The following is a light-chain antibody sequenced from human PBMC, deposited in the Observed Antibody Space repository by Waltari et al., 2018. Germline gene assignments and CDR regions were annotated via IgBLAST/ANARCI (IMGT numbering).Light chain of an antibody. CDR1: KSVSSN. J-gene: IGKJ2*01. Sequence: EIVMTQSPATLSVSPGDRATLSCRASKSVSSNLAWYQQKPGQAPTLLIHGSSTRATGIPARFSGSGSGTEFTLTISSLQSEDFAVYYCQQYNNWPPYTFGQGTKLEIK. V-gene: IGKV3-15*01. CDR3: QQYNNWPPYT. CDR2: GSS.